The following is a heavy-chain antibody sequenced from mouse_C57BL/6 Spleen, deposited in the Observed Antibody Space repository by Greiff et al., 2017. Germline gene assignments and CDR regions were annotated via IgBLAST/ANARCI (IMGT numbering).Heavy chain of an antibody. J-gene: IGHJ4*01. D-gene: IGHD2-10*01. CDR2: IYPGDGDT. CDR1: GYAFSSSW. Sequence: VQLQQSGPELVKPGASVKISCKASGYAFSSSWMNWVKQRPGKGLEWIGRIYPGDGDTNYNGKFKGKATLTADKSSSTAYMQLSSLTSEDSAVYFCARPTTAMDYWGQGTSVTVSS. V-gene: IGHV1-82*01. CDR3: ARPTTAMDY.